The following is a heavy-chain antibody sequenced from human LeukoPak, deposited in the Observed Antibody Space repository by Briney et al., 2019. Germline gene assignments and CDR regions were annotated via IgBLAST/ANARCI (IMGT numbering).Heavy chain of an antibody. Sequence: PGGSLRLSCAASGFTFSSYSMNWVRQAPGKGLEWVSSISSSSYIYYADSVKGRFTISRDNAKNSLYLQMNSLRAEDTAVYYCARVRSYSGYYYMDVWGKGTTVTVSS. V-gene: IGHV3-21*01. CDR1: GFTFSSYS. CDR3: ARVRSYSGYYYMDV. D-gene: IGHD1-26*01. CDR2: ISSSSYI. J-gene: IGHJ6*03.